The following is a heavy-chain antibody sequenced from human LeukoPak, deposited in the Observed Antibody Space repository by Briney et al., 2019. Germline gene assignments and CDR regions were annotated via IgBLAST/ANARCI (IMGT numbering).Heavy chain of an antibody. CDR1: GSTFTSYG. D-gene: IGHD4-23*01. CDR2: ISAYNGNT. J-gene: IGHJ6*02. V-gene: IGHV1-18*01. Sequence: RASVKLSCKASGSTFTSYGISRARQAPGPGPELMGWISAYNGNTNYAQNLQGRVTMTTDTTTSTAYMELRSLRSDDTAVYYCARARTVAYYSCGMDVWGQGTTVTVSS. CDR3: ARARTVAYYSCGMDV.